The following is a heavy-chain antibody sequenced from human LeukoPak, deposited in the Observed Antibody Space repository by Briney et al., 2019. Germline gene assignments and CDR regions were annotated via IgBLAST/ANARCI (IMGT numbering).Heavy chain of an antibody. CDR1: GGTFSSYA. CDR2: IIPIFGTA. Sequence: ASVKVSCKASGGTFSSYAISWVRQPPGRGLEWMGGIIPIFGTANYAQKFQGRVTITADESTSTAYMELSSLRSEDTAVYYCASGAVADGYWGQGTLVTVSS. V-gene: IGHV1-69*13. J-gene: IGHJ4*02. D-gene: IGHD6-19*01. CDR3: ASGAVADGY.